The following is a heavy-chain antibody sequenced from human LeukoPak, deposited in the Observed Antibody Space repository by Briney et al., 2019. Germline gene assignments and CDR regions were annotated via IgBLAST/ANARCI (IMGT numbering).Heavy chain of an antibody. CDR3: AKDLTRWGVEMATIGDY. V-gene: IGHV3-30*02. J-gene: IGHJ4*02. Sequence: PGGSLRLSCAASGFTFSSYGMHWVRQAPGKGLEWVAFIRYDGSNKYYADSVKGRFTISRDNSKNTLYLQMNSLRAEDTAVYYCAKDLTRWGVEMATIGDYWGQGTLVTVSS. D-gene: IGHD5-24*01. CDR1: GFTFSSYG. CDR2: IRYDGSNK.